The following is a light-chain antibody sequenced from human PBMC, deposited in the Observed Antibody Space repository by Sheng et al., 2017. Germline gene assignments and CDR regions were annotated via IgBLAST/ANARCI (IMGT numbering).Light chain of an antibody. V-gene: IGKV1-9*01. CDR2: AAS. CDR1: QVITNN. Sequence: DIQLTQSPSFLSASVGDRVTITCRASQVITNNLAWFQQKPGTAPNLLIYAASALQGGVPSRFSGSGSGTEFTLTINSLQPEDFATYYCQQLNTFGGGTKVEDQT. CDR3: QQLNT. J-gene: IGKJ4*01.